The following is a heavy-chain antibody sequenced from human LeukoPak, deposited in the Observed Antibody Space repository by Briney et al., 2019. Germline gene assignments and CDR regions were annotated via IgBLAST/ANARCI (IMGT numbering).Heavy chain of an antibody. Sequence: SETLSLTCTVSGGSISSDYWSWIRQPPGKGLEWIVYIYYSGSTNYNPSLKSRATISVDRSKNQFSLNLSSVTAADTAIYYCARGRGYNYPFDYWGQGTLVTVSS. CDR2: IYYSGST. V-gene: IGHV4-59*01. CDR1: GGSISSDY. J-gene: IGHJ4*02. CDR3: ARGRGYNYPFDY. D-gene: IGHD5-18*01.